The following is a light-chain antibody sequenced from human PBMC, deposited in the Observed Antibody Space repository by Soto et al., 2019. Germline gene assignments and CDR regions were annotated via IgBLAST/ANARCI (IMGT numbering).Light chain of an antibody. Sequence: EIWLTQYPGTLSLSPGERATLSCRASQSVSNNYLAWYQQKPCQAPRLLIYGASNRATGIPDSLSGSGSGTDFTLTISRMEPEDFAVYYCQQYGSSGTFGQGTKVDIK. J-gene: IGKJ1*01. CDR3: QQYGSSGT. CDR2: GAS. CDR1: QSVSNNY. V-gene: IGKV3-20*01.